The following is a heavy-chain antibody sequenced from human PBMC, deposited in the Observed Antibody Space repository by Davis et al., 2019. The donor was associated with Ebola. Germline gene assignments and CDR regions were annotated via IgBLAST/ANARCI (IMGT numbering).Heavy chain of an antibody. J-gene: IGHJ6*02. V-gene: IGHV1-46*01. CDR1: GYTFTRYY. D-gene: IGHD2-15*01. Sequence: ASVKVSCNASGYTFTRYYMHWVRQAPGQGLEWMGIINPSGGSTSYAQKFQGRVTMTRDTSTSTVYMELSSLRSEDTAVYYCAREVYGLAYGMDVWGQGTTVTVSS. CDR2: INPSGGST. CDR3: AREVYGLAYGMDV.